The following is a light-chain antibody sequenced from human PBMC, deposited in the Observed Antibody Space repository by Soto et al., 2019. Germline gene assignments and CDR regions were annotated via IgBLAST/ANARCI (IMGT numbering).Light chain of an antibody. V-gene: IGKV3-15*01. CDR3: QQYNNWPPGT. CDR1: QSVSSN. J-gene: IGKJ2*01. CDR2: GAS. Sequence: EIVMTQSPATLSVSPGERATLSCRASQSVSSNLAWYQQKPGQAPRILIYGASTRATGIPARLSGSGTGTEFTLTFSSLQYEAFAVYYWQQYNNWPPGTFGQGTKLEIK.